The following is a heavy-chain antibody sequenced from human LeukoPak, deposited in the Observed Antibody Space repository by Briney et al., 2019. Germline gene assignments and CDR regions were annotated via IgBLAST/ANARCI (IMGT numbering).Heavy chain of an antibody. J-gene: IGHJ5*02. CDR2: ISGSGGST. Sequence: PGGSLRLSRAASGFTFSSYAMSWVRQAPGKGLEWVSAISGSGGSTYYADSVKGRFTISRDNSKNTLYLQMNSLRAEDTAVYYCAKDWARYCSSTSCPPHWFDPWGQGTLVTVSS. D-gene: IGHD2-2*01. CDR3: AKDWARYCSSTSCPPHWFDP. CDR1: GFTFSSYA. V-gene: IGHV3-23*01.